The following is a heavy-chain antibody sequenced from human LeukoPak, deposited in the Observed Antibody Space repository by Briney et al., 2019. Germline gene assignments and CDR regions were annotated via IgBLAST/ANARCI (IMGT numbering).Heavy chain of an antibody. Sequence: SETLSLTCTVSGGSISSSSYYWGWIRQPPGKGLEWIGSIYYSGSTYYNPSLKSRVTISVDTSKNQFSLKLSSVTAADTAVYYCARVDCSGGSCYTRGGNDAFDIWGQGTMVTVSS. CDR2: IYYSGST. D-gene: IGHD2-15*01. CDR3: ARVDCSGGSCYTRGGNDAFDI. J-gene: IGHJ3*02. CDR1: GGSISSSSYY. V-gene: IGHV4-39*07.